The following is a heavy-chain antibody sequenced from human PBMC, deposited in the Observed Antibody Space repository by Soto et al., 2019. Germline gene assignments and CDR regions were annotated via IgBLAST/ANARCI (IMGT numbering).Heavy chain of an antibody. CDR2: INAGNGNT. Sequence: ASVKVSCKASGYTFTSYAMHWVRQAPGQRLEWMGWINAGNGNTKYSQNFQGRVTITRDTSASTAYMELSSLRSEDTAVYYCARDYYDYVWGSYRYRYYFDYWGQGTLVTVSS. D-gene: IGHD3-16*02. V-gene: IGHV1-3*01. CDR3: ARDYYDYVWGSYRYRYYFDY. J-gene: IGHJ4*02. CDR1: GYTFTSYA.